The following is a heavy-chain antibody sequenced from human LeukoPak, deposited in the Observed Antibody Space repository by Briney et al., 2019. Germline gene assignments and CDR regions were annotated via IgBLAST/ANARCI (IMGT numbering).Heavy chain of an antibody. J-gene: IGHJ4*02. Sequence: YPSETLSLTCAVYGESFRGYYWTWIRQTPGKGLEWIGEIDHIGRTTYNPSLKSRVTISVDTSKNQFSLRLTSVTASDTAVYYCARPVRCSATTCTGPFDYWGQGTLVTVSS. CDR3: ARPVRCSATTCTGPFDY. D-gene: IGHD6-19*01. V-gene: IGHV4-34*01. CDR1: GESFRGYY. CDR2: IDHIGRT.